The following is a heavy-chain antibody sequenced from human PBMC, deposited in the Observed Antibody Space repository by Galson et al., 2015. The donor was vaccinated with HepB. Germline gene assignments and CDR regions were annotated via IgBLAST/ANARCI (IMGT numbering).Heavy chain of an antibody. V-gene: IGHV3-30*04. Sequence: SLRVSCAASGFNLSRHGLQWVRQAPGKGLEWVGVISYDGNNKYYADSVKGRFTISRDNSKNTLYLEMNSLRAEDTAVYYCARDLPSSPASDAFDIWGQGTMVTVSS. CDR1: GFNLSRHG. CDR3: ARDLPSSPASDAFDI. J-gene: IGHJ3*02. CDR2: ISYDGNNK. D-gene: IGHD2-2*01.